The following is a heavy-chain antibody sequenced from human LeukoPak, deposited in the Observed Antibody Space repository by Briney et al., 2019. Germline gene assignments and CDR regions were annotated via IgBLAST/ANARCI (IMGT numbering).Heavy chain of an antibody. CDR3: ARGRDYYDSSGYFAY. V-gene: IGHV4-4*07. Sequence: SETLSLTCTVSGGSITSYYWNWIRQLAGKGLEWIGRMNTSGGTSYSPSLNSRVTMSVDTSKNQFSLKMSSVSAADTAVYYCARGRDYYDSSGYFAYWGQGVLVTVSS. J-gene: IGHJ4*02. CDR1: GGSITSYY. CDR2: MNTSGGT. D-gene: IGHD3-22*01.